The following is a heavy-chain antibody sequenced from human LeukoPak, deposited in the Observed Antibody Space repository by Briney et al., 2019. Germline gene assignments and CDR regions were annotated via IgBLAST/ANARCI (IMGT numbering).Heavy chain of an antibody. CDR2: ISAYNGNT. V-gene: IGHV1-18*01. J-gene: IGHJ3*02. Sequence: GASVSLSCKCSGYSFTSYGISWVRLAPGQGHERMGLISAYNGNTNNAQKLYGRVTMTTDTSTRTAYMELRSLRSDDTSVYYCARVYYDFWSGYEYDAFDIWGQGTMVTVSS. CDR3: ARVYYDFWSGYEYDAFDI. D-gene: IGHD3-3*01. CDR1: GYSFTSYG.